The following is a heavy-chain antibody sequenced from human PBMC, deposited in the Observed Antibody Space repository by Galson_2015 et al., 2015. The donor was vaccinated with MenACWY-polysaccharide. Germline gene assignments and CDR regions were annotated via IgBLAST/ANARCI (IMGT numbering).Heavy chain of an antibody. V-gene: IGHV4-31*03. Sequence: TLSLTCTVSGGSISSGGYYWSWIRQHPGKGLEWIGYIYYSGSTYYNPSLKSRVTISVDTSKNQFSLKLSSVTAADTAVYYCARAPVGHYDSSGYLDYWGQGTLVTVSS. CDR3: ARAPVGHYDSSGYLDY. CDR2: IYYSGST. J-gene: IGHJ4*02. D-gene: IGHD3-22*01. CDR1: GGSISSGGYY.